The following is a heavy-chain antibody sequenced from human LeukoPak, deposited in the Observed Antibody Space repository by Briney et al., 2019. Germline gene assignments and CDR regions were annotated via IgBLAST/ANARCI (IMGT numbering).Heavy chain of an antibody. J-gene: IGHJ4*02. CDR3: AKPLTTAGFDY. CDR1: GYTFTSYG. D-gene: IGHD6-13*01. Sequence: ASVKVSCKASGYTFTSYGISWVRQAPGQGLEWMGWISGNNGNTKYAEKLQGRVTMTTDTSTSTAYMDLRSLRFDDTAVYYCAKPLTTAGFDYWGQGTLVTVSS. CDR2: ISGNNGNT. V-gene: IGHV1-18*01.